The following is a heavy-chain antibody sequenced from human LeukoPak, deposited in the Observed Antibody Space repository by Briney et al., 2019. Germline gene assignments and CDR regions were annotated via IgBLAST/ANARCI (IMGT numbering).Heavy chain of an antibody. CDR3: ARAHGGDYGDYDSYFDL. CDR1: GFTFSSYS. D-gene: IGHD4-17*01. J-gene: IGHJ2*01. V-gene: IGHV3-48*02. Sequence: GGSLRLSCAASGFTFSSYSMNWVRQAPGKGLEWVSYISSSSSTIYYADSVKGRFTISRDNAKNSLYLQMNSLRDEDTAVYYCARAHGGDYGDYDSYFDLWGRGTLVTVSS. CDR2: ISSSSSTI.